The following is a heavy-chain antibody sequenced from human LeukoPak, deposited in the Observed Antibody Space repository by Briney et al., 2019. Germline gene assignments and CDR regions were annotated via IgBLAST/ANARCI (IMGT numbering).Heavy chain of an antibody. V-gene: IGHV4-59*01. CDR1: GGSISSYY. D-gene: IGHD1-1*01. J-gene: IGHJ5*02. CDR3: ARDAPTRYPGGWFDP. CDR2: IYYSGST. Sequence: SETLSLTCTVSGGSISSYYWSWIRQPPGKGLEWVAYIYYSGSTNYNPSLKSRVTISVDTSKNQFSLKLSSVTAADTAVYYCARDAPTRYPGGWFDPWGQGTLVTVSS.